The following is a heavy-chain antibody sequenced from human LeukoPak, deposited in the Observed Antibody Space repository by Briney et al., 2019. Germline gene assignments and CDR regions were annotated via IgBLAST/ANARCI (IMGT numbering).Heavy chain of an antibody. CDR2: ISWNSGSI. Sequence: GRSLRLSCAASGFTFDDYAVHWVRQAPGKGLEWVSGISWNSGSIGYADSVKGRFTISRDNAKNSLYLQMNSLRAEDMALYYCAKDSSSGTIFGVVIADAFDIWGQGTMVTVSS. J-gene: IGHJ3*02. D-gene: IGHD3-3*01. CDR1: GFTFDDYA. V-gene: IGHV3-9*03. CDR3: AKDSSSGTIFGVVIADAFDI.